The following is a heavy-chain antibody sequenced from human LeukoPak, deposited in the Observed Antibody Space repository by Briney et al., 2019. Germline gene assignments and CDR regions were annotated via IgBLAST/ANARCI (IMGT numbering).Heavy chain of an antibody. D-gene: IGHD3-22*01. J-gene: IGHJ4*02. CDR1: GYSFTSYW. V-gene: IGHV5-51*01. Sequence: GESLKISCKGSGYSFTSYWIGWVRQMPGKGLEWMGIIYPGDSDTRYSPSFQGQVTISADKSISTAYLQWSSLKASDTAMFYCARVSPYCYDSSGYYHFDYWGQGTLVTVSS. CDR3: ARVSPYCYDSSGYYHFDY. CDR2: IYPGDSDT.